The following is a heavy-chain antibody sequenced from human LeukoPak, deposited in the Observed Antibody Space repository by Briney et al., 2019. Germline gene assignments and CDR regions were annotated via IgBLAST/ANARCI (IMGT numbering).Heavy chain of an antibody. D-gene: IGHD3-22*01. Sequence: SETLSLTCTVSGGSISSSTYHWGWIRQPPGKGLEWIGSIYYSGSTYYNPSLKSRVTISVDTSKNQFSLKLSSVTAADTAVYYCGGSSGYHPDPYYFDYWGQGTLVTVSS. V-gene: IGHV4-39*01. CDR3: GGSSGYHPDPYYFDY. CDR2: IYYSGST. CDR1: GGSISSSTYH. J-gene: IGHJ4*02.